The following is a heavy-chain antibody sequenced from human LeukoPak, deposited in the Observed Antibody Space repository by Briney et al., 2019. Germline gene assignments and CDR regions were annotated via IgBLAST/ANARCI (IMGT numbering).Heavy chain of an antibody. CDR2: IIPIFGTA. CDR1: GGTFSSYA. D-gene: IGHD6-6*01. Sequence: SVKVSCKASGGTFSSYAISWVRQAPGQGLEWMGGIIPIFGTANYAQKFQGRVTITADESTSTACMELSSLRSEDTAVYYCARLPVWIAARPYYYYGMDVWGQGTTVTVSS. J-gene: IGHJ6*02. V-gene: IGHV1-69*13. CDR3: ARLPVWIAARPYYYYGMDV.